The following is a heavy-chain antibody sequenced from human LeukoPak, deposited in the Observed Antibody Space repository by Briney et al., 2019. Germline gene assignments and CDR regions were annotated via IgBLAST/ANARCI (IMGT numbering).Heavy chain of an antibody. CDR1: GGSISSYY. V-gene: IGHV4-59*08. Sequence: SETLSLTCTVSGGSISSYYWSWIRQPPGKGLEWIGNIYYSGSTNYSPSLKSRVTISVDTSKNQFSLKLSSVTAADTAVYYCARAGERYSSGWYNYWGQGTLVTVSS. D-gene: IGHD6-19*01. J-gene: IGHJ4*02. CDR2: IYYSGST. CDR3: ARAGERYSSGWYNY.